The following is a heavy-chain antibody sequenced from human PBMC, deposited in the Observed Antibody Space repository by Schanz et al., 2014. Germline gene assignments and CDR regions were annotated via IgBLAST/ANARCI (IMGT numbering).Heavy chain of an antibody. CDR3: ARHGGIPYYPMDV. V-gene: IGHV4-31*03. CDR2: ISYSGSI. J-gene: IGHJ6*02. CDR1: GASISSGGYY. Sequence: QVQLQESGPGLVKPSQTLSLTCTVSGASISSGGYYWDWIRLLPGKGLEWIGYISYSGSISFNPSLKSRLTMSVDTSKNQFSLRLSSVTAADTAVYYCARHGGIPYYPMDVWGQGTTVTVSS. D-gene: IGHD3-16*01.